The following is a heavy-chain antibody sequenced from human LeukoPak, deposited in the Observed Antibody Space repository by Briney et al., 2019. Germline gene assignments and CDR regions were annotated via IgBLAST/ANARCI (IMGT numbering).Heavy chain of an antibody. CDR2: IYSGGST. J-gene: IGHJ5*02. V-gene: IGHV3-53*01. CDR3: ARGVDTAVVTGGYNWFDP. D-gene: IGHD5-18*01. CDR1: GFTVSSNY. Sequence: GGSLRLSCAASGFTVSSNYMSWVRQAPGKGLEWVSVIYSGGSTYYADSVKGRFTISRDNAKNTLYLQMNSLRAEDTAVYYCARGVDTAVVTGGYNWFDPWGQGTLVTVSS.